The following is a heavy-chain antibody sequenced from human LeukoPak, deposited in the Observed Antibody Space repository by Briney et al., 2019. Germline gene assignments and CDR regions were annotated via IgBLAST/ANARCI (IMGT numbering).Heavy chain of an antibody. CDR2: ISTSSSYS. V-gene: IGHV3-11*05. J-gene: IGHJ4*02. D-gene: IGHD6-13*01. CDR1: GFTFSDYY. CDR3: ARVPYSSRWYYFDQ. Sequence: GGSLRLSCAASGFTFSDYYMSWISQAPGKGLEWVSYISTSSSYSNYADSVKGRFTISRDNAKNSLYLQLNSLRAEDTAVYYCARVPYSSRWYYFDQWGQGTLVTVSS.